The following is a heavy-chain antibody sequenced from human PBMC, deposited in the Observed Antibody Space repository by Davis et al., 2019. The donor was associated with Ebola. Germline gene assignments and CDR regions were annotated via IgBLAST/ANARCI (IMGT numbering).Heavy chain of an antibody. D-gene: IGHD2-15*01. CDR2: IYYSGST. CDR1: GGSISSGGYY. Sequence: PSETLSLTCTVSGGSISSGGYYWSWIRQHPGKGLEWIGYIYYSGSTYYNPSLKSRVTISVDTSKKQFSLKLSSVTAADTAVYYCARYRKGYCSGGSCYSDWFDPWGQGTLVTVSS. CDR3: ARYRKGYCSGGSCYSDWFDP. J-gene: IGHJ5*02. V-gene: IGHV4-31*03.